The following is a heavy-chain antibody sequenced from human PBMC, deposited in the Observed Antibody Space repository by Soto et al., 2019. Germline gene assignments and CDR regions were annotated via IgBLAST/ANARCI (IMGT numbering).Heavy chain of an antibody. CDR1: GGSISSGDYY. CDR2: IYYSGGT. CDR3: AREPYDFDRSGHFDY. Sequence: TLSLTCTVSGGSISSGDYYWNWIRQPPGKGLEWIGYIYYSGGTYYNPSLKSRVSISVDTSKNQFSLKLSSVTAADTAVYYCAREPYDFDRSGHFDYWGQGTLVTVSS. V-gene: IGHV4-30-4*01. D-gene: IGHD3-22*01. J-gene: IGHJ4*02.